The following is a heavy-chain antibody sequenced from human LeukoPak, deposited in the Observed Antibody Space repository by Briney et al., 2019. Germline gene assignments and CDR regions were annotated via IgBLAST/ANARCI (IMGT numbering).Heavy chain of an antibody. Sequence: GGSRRLSCAAPGFTFSSYAMTWVRQAPGKGLDWGSAISDSGSATDYADSVKGRFTISRDNSTSTLYMQLNSLRAEDTAVYYCARPVYCSTSGCRDYWGQGTLVTDSS. D-gene: IGHD2-2*01. V-gene: IGHV3-23*01. CDR2: ISDSGSAT. CDR3: ARPVYCSTSGCRDY. CDR1: GFTFSSYA. J-gene: IGHJ4*02.